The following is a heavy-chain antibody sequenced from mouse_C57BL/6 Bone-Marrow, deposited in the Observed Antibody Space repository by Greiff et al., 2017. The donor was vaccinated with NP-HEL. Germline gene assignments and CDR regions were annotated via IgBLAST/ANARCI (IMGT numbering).Heavy chain of an antibody. J-gene: IGHJ2*01. D-gene: IGHD1-1*01. CDR1: GYTFTDYY. CDR3: AREKYDGSSPWYFGY. V-gene: IGHV1-26*01. CDR2: INPNNGGP. Sequence: EVQLQQSGPELVKPGASVKISCKASGYTFTDYYMNWVKQSHGKSLEWIGDINPNNGGPSYNQKFKGKATLNVDNYYSTAYMALRSLTSEDAAVYYCAREKYDGSSPWYFGYWGQGTTLTVAT.